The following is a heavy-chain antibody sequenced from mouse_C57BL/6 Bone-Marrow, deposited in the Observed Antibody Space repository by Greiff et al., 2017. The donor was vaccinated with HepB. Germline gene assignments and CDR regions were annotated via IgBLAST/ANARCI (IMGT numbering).Heavy chain of an antibody. J-gene: IGHJ2*01. CDR3: ARGITTVVAPLFDY. CDR1: GFSLTSYG. V-gene: IGHV2-5*01. CDR2: IWRGGST. Sequence: VKLMESGPGLVQPSQSLSITCTVSGFSLTSYGVHWVRQSPGKGLEWLGVIWRGGSTNYNAAFMSRLSITKDNSKSQVFFKMNSLQADDTAIYYCARGITTVVAPLFDYWGQGTTLTVSS. D-gene: IGHD1-1*01.